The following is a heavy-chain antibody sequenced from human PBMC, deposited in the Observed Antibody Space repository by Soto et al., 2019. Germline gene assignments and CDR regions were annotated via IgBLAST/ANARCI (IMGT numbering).Heavy chain of an antibody. CDR3: ARDRLLPPPYAFDI. D-gene: IGHD3-22*01. J-gene: IGHJ3*02. V-gene: IGHV1-3*01. CDR1: GYTFTSYA. Sequence: QVQLVQSGAEVKKPGASVKVSCKASGYTFTSYAMHWVRQAPGQRLEWMGWINAGNGNTKYSQKFQGRVTITRDTAASTAYMELSSLRSEDTAVYYCARDRLLPPPYAFDIWGQGTMVTVSS. CDR2: INAGNGNT.